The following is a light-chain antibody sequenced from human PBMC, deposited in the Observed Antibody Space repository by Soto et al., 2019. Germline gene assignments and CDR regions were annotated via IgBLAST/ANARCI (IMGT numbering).Light chain of an antibody. V-gene: IGKV3-11*01. CDR2: DAS. Sequence: EIVLTQSPATLSLSPGERATLSCRASQSVSSYLAWYQQKPGQAPRLLIYDASNRATGIPARFSGSGSGTDFTLTLSSLEPEDLAVYYCHQRSNWPPLPFGGGTKVEIK. CDR1: QSVSSY. J-gene: IGKJ4*01. CDR3: HQRSNWPPLP.